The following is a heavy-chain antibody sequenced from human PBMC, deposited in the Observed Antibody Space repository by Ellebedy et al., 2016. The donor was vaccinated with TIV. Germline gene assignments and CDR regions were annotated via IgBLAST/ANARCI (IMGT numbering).Heavy chain of an antibody. Sequence: SETLSLXXTVSGGSVSRYFWSWIRQPAGKGLEWIGRIFTSGSFNYNPSLMSRVTMSVVTSKNLISLRLNSVTTADTAVYYCARVHCSITTCDYYYMDVWGKGTTVTVSS. CDR1: GGSVSRYF. CDR3: ARVHCSITTCDYYYMDV. CDR2: IFTSGSF. J-gene: IGHJ6*03. V-gene: IGHV4-4*07. D-gene: IGHD1-1*01.